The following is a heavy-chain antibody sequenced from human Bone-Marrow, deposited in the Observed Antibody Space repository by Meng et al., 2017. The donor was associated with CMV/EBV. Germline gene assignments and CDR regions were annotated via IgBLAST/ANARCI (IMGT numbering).Heavy chain of an antibody. D-gene: IGHD1-1*01. CDR1: GFTFSSSW. J-gene: IGHJ4*02. Sequence: GGSLRLSCAASGFTFSSSWMTWVRQAPGKGLEWVANIKQDGSEKYYVDSVKGRFTISRDNAKNSLFLQMNSLRAEDTAVYYCARYRTTGDYWGQGTLFTVSS. V-gene: IGHV3-7*01. CDR3: ARYRTTGDY. CDR2: IKQDGSEK.